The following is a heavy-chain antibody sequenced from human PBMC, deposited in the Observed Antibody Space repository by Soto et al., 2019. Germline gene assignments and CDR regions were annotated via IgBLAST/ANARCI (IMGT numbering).Heavy chain of an antibody. D-gene: IGHD1-26*01. CDR3: AHMTYSGTYFADL. Sequence: QIILKESGPTLAKPTQPLTVTCSFSGFSLTTSAAGVGSIRQTPRKALEWLAVIFGHGNEQYSPALKNRLTITKHPSNNMVLLTMTLTDRLATASYYCAHMTYSGTYFADLWGQRPIVTVAS. V-gene: IGHV2-5*01. CDR2: IFGHGNE. J-gene: IGHJ4*02. CDR1: GFSLTTSAAG.